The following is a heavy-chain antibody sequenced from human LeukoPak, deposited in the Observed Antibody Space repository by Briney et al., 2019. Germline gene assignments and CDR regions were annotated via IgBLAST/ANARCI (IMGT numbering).Heavy chain of an antibody. CDR2: ISGNSDDI. V-gene: IGHV3-21*01. Sequence: GGSLRLSCAASGFTFGSYTLNWVGNLPGGGLEWVSSISGNSDDIHYADSVEGRFTISRDNAKNSLYLQMSSLRAEDTAVYYCTSGYWGQGTLVIVSS. J-gene: IGHJ4*02. CDR1: GFTFGSYT. CDR3: TSGY.